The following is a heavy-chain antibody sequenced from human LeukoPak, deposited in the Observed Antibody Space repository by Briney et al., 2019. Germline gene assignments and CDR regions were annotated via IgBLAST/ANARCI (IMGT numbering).Heavy chain of an antibody. V-gene: IGHV4-34*01. D-gene: IGHD5-18*01. CDR3: ARGRGYSYEVGFDY. CDR1: GGSFSGYY. Sequence: PSETLSLTCAVYGGSFSGYYWSWIRQPPGKGREWIGEVNHIGSTNYSPSLKSRLTISVDTSKNQFSLKLSSVTAADTAVYYCARGRGYSYEVGFDYWGQGTLVTVSS. CDR2: VNHIGST. J-gene: IGHJ4*02.